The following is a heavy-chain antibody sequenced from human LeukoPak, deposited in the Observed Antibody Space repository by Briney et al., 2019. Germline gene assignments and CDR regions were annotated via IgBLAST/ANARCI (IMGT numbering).Heavy chain of an antibody. CDR1: GGSFSSNSYY. CDR2: IYYSGST. D-gene: IGHD3-10*01. CDR3: ARRSRTGFFDY. V-gene: IGHV4-39*01. J-gene: IGHJ4*02. Sequence: SETLSLTCTVSGGSFSSNSYYWGWIRQPPGKELEWIGSIYYSGSTYYNPSLKSRVTISVDTSKNQFSLKVSSVTAADTAVYYCARRSRTGFFDYWGQGTLVTVSS.